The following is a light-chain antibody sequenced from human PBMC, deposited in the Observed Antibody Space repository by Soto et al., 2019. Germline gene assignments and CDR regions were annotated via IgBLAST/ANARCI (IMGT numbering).Light chain of an antibody. V-gene: IGKV1-5*03. CDR1: QRISSW. CDR2: KAS. J-gene: IGKJ5*01. Sequence: DIQMTQSPSTLSASVGDRLTITCRASQRISSWLAWYQQKSGKAPKFLIYKASSLEGGVPSRFSGSGSGTDFTLTITRLEPDDSAVYYCQQHGISHITFGQGTRLEI. CDR3: QQHGISHIT.